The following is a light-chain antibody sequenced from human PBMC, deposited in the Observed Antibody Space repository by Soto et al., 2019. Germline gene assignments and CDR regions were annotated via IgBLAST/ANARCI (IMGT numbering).Light chain of an antibody. V-gene: IGKV1-5*03. CDR1: QSISSW. CDR3: QQYNSYPYT. J-gene: IGKJ2*01. Sequence: TQSPATLSVSPGNRATLSCRASQSISSWLAWYQQKPGKAPKLLIYKASSLESGVPSRFSGSGSGTEFTLTISSLQPDDFATYYCQQYNSYPYTFGQGTKLEIK. CDR2: KAS.